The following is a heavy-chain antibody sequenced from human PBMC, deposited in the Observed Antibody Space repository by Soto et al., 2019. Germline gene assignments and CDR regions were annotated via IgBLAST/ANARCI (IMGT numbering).Heavy chain of an antibody. V-gene: IGHV4-30-4*01. D-gene: IGHD6-13*01. CDR2: IYYSGSA. CDR3: VRGSEEKLDAHGMGFAP. J-gene: IGHJ5*02. Sequence: PGKGLEWIGYIYYSGSAYYNPSLKSRVFISVDTSKNQFSLNLNSVTAADTAVYYCVRGSEEKLDAHGMGFAPWGNGTPVIVSS.